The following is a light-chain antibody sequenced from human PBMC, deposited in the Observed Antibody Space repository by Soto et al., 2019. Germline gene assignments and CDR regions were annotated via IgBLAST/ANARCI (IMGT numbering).Light chain of an antibody. CDR3: KQYNDWPRT. Sequence: EIVLTQSPATLSVSPGESVTLSCRASQLFSSNLAWYQRRPGQAPRLLIYGSSTRATGVPARFSGSASGTEFTLTISSLQSEDFGVYYCKQYNDWPRTVGQGTRLEIK. V-gene: IGKV3-15*01. CDR2: GSS. CDR1: QLFSSN. J-gene: IGKJ5*01.